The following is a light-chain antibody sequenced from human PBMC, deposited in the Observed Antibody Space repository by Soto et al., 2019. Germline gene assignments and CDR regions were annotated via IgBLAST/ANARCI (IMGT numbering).Light chain of an antibody. CDR2: WAS. J-gene: IGKJ3*01. CDR3: QQYYSTPRT. V-gene: IGKV4-1*01. CDR1: QRVLYSSNIKNY. Sequence: DIVMTQSPDSLAVSLGERATINCKSSQRVLYSSNIKNYLAWYQQKPGQPPKLLIYWASTRESGVPDRFSGSGSGTDFTLTISSLQAEDVAVYYCQQYYSTPRTFGPGTKVDIK.